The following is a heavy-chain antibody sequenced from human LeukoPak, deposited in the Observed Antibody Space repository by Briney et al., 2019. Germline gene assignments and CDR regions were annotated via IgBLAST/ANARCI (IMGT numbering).Heavy chain of an antibody. CDR2: INSDGSST. CDR3: AREGQSYGDYAGY. J-gene: IGHJ4*02. CDR1: EFTFSTYW. V-gene: IGHV3-74*01. Sequence: PGGSLRLSCAASEFTFSTYWMHWVRQAPGKGLVWVSRINSDGSSTTYADSVKGRFTISRDNAKNTLYLQMNSLRAEDTAVYYCAREGQSYGDYAGYWGQGTLVTVSS. D-gene: IGHD4-17*01.